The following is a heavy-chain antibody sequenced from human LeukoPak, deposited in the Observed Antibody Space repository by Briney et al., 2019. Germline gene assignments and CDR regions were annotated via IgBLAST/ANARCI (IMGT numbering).Heavy chain of an antibody. Sequence: GGSLRLSCAASGFTFSSYAMSWVRQAPGKGLEWVSAISGSGGSTYYADSVKGRFTISRDNSKNTLYLQMNSLRAEDTAVYYCAKVVDTNYYDSSGYGGSDFDHWGQGTLVTVSS. CDR1: GFTFSSYA. CDR2: ISGSGGST. D-gene: IGHD3-22*01. V-gene: IGHV3-23*01. CDR3: AKVVDTNYYDSSGYGGSDFDH. J-gene: IGHJ4*02.